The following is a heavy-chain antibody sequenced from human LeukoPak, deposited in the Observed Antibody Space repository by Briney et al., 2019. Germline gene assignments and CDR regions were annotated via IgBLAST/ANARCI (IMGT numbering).Heavy chain of an antibody. Sequence: GGSLRLSCAASGFTFSSYGMSWVRQAPGKGLEWVSAISGSGGSTYYADSVKGRFTISRDNGKNSLYLQMNSLRAEDTAVYYCAKADYCSGGSCYGYYYYMDVWGKGTTVTVSS. V-gene: IGHV3-23*01. CDR3: AKADYCSGGSCYGYYYYMDV. J-gene: IGHJ6*03. D-gene: IGHD2-15*01. CDR1: GFTFSSYG. CDR2: ISGSGGST.